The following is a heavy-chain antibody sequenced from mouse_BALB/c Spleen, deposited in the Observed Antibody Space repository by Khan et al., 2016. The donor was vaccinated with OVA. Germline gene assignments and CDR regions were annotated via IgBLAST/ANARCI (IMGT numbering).Heavy chain of an antibody. V-gene: IGHV1-85*01. J-gene: IGHJ3*01. CDR2: IFPGDGST. CDR1: GYTFTSYD. CDR3: ARGGYGGFAY. Sequence: QVQLQQSGAELVKPGTSVKLSCKASGYTFTSYDINWVRQRPEQGLDWIGWIFPGDGSTKYNEKFKGKATLTKEKYSSTAYMQLSRLTSEDSAVYFCARGGYGGFAYWGQGTLVTVSA. D-gene: IGHD2-14*01.